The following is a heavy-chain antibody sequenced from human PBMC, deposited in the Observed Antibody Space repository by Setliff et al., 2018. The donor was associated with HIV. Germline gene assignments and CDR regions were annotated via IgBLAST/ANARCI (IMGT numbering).Heavy chain of an antibody. CDR3: ITDRPGGWFDP. V-gene: IGHV3-15*01. D-gene: IGHD3-10*01. CDR2: IKSKTDGGTT. Sequence: LRLSCAASEFTFSNAWMSWVRQAPGKGLEWVGRIKSKTDGGTTDYAAPIKGRFTISRDDSKNTLYLQMNSLKIEDTAVYYCITDRPGGWFDPWGQGTLVTVSS. J-gene: IGHJ5*02. CDR1: EFTFSNAW.